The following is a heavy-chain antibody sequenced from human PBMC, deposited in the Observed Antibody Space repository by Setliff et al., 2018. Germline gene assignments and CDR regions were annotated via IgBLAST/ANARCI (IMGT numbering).Heavy chain of an antibody. CDR2: IKKKGYGGTT. Sequence: GVLRLSCTASGFAFGDYAMSWVRKAPGKGLEWIGLIKKKGYGGTTEFAASVKGRFTISREDSKSIAYLEMNSLKTEDTAVYYCTRVGRQLVYYYYGMDVWGQGTTVTVSS. CDR1: GFAFGDYA. J-gene: IGHJ6*02. V-gene: IGHV3-49*04. D-gene: IGHD6-13*01. CDR3: TRVGRQLVYYYYGMDV.